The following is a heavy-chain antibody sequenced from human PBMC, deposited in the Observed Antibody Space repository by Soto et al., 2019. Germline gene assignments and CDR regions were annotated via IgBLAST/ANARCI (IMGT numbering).Heavy chain of an antibody. CDR2: IIPIFGTA. V-gene: IGHV1-69*13. Sequence: GASVKVSCKASGGTFSSYAISWVRQAPGQGLEWMGGIIPIFGTANYAQKFQGRVTITADESTSTAYMELSILRSEDTVVYCCARAREASLRRVPSAYWGQGTLVTVSS. CDR1: GGTFSSYA. J-gene: IGHJ4*02. D-gene: IGHD2-21*02. CDR3: ARAREASLRRVPSAY.